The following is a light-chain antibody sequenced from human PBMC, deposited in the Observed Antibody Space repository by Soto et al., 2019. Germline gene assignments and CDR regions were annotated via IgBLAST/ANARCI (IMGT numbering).Light chain of an antibody. CDR3: QQRSNWPPAIT. J-gene: IGKJ5*01. CDR1: QSVSSY. Sequence: EIVLTQSPATLSLSPGERATLSCRASQSVSSYLAWYQQKPGQAPRLLIYDASNRTTGIPARFSGSGSGTDFTLTISSLEPEDFAVHYCQQRSNWPPAITFGQGTRLEMK. V-gene: IGKV3-11*01. CDR2: DAS.